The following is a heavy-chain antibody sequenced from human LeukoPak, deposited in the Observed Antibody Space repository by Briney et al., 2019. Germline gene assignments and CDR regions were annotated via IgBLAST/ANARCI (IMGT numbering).Heavy chain of an antibody. D-gene: IGHD3-22*01. CDR2: ISHSGST. CDR1: GGSLTSGFYS. J-gene: IGHJ4*02. CDR3: AAGPRPSSGYYYPFDY. V-gene: IGHV4-30-2*01. Sequence: SQTLSITCAVSGGSLTSGFYSWSWIRQPPGKGLEWIGYISHSGSTYYNPSLKSRVTISIDRSKNQFSLRLSSVTAADTAVYYCAAGPRPSSGYYYPFDYWGQGTLVTVSS.